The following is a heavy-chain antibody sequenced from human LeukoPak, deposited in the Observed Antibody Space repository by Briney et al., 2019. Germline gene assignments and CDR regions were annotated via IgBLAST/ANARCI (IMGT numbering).Heavy chain of an antibody. D-gene: IGHD2-8*02. CDR2: ISGSGGST. CDR1: GFTFSSYA. Sequence: GGSLRLSCAASGFTFSSYAMSWVRQAPGKGLEWVSGISGSGGSTYYADSVKGRFTISKDNSKNRLYLQMNSLRAEDTAVYYCAKDVWSYGMDVWGQETTVTVSS. V-gene: IGHV3-23*01. J-gene: IGHJ6*02. CDR3: AKDVWSYGMDV.